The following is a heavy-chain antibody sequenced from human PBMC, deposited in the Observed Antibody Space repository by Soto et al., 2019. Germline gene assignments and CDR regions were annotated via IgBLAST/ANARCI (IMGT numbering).Heavy chain of an antibody. V-gene: IGHV4-34*01. CDR3: AREVAAAGTRPYYFYGMDV. CDR1: GGSFSDYY. Sequence: QVQLQQWGAGLLKPSETLSLTCAVSGGSFSDYYWNWIRQPPGKGLEWIGEIAHTGSTSYNPSLTGRVSMSADSSENQFSLKMTSVSAADTAVYYCAREVAAAGTRPYYFYGMDVWGQGTTLSVSS. D-gene: IGHD6-13*01. CDR2: IAHTGST. J-gene: IGHJ6*02.